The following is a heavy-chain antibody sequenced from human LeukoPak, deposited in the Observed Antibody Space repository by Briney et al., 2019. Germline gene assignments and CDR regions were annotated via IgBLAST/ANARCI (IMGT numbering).Heavy chain of an antibody. D-gene: IGHD4-17*01. J-gene: IGHJ2*01. CDR1: GFIFSTYS. CDR3: AKPGPYGDYSFDL. Sequence: GGSLRLSCAASGFIFSTYSMSWVRQAPGKGLEWVSSISSSSSYIHYADSVKGRFTISRDNSKNTLYLQMNSLRAEDTAVYYCAKPGPYGDYSFDLWGRGTLVTVSS. V-gene: IGHV3-21*04. CDR2: ISSSSSYI.